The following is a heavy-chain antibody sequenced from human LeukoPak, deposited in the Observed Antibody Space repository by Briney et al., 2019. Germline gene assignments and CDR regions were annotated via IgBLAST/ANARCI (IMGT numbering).Heavy chain of an antibody. D-gene: IGHD3-10*01. Sequence: GGSLRLSCAASGFTFSSYGMHWVRQAPGKGLEWVAFIRYDGSNKYYADSVKGRFTISRDNSKNTLYLQMNSLRAEDTAVYYCAKDLANDTLVRGVIPYWGQGTLVTVSS. CDR1: GFTFSSYG. CDR2: IRYDGSNK. J-gene: IGHJ4*02. CDR3: AKDLANDTLVRGVIPY. V-gene: IGHV3-30*02.